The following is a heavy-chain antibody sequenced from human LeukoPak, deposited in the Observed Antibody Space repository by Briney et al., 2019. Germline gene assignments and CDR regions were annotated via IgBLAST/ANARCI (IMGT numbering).Heavy chain of an antibody. CDR3: ARQTGCDILTGYVFWFDP. CDR1: GGSISSSSYY. V-gene: IGHV4-39*01. CDR2: IYYSGST. Sequence: PSETLSLTCTVSGGSISSSSYYWGWIRQPPGKGLEWIGSIYYSGSTYYNPSLKSRVTISVDTSKNQFSLKLSSVTAADTAVYYCARQTGCDILTGYVFWFDPWGQGTLVTVSS. J-gene: IGHJ5*02. D-gene: IGHD3-9*01.